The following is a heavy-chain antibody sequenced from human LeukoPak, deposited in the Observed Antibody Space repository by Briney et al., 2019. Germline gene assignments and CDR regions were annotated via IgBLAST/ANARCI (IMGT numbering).Heavy chain of an antibody. Sequence: SETLSLTCTVSGGSISSYYWSWIRQPPGKGLEWIGYIYYSGSTNYNPSLKSRVTISVDTSKNQFSLKLSSVTAADTAAYYCARDQYSGYDNWGQGTLVTVSS. D-gene: IGHD5-12*01. CDR1: GGSISSYY. CDR3: ARDQYSGYDN. CDR2: IYYSGST. J-gene: IGHJ4*02. V-gene: IGHV4-59*01.